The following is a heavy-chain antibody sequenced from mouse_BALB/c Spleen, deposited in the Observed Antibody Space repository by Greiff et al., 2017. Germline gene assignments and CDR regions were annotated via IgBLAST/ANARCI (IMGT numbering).Heavy chain of an antibody. D-gene: IGHD1-1*01. CDR2: ISTYYGDA. J-gene: IGHJ4*01. Sequence: QVQLQQSGAELVRPGVSVKISCKGSGYTFTDYAMHWVKQSHAKSLEWIGVISTYYGDASYNQKFKGKATMTVDKSSSTAYMELARLTSEDSAIYYCASSYYGSSYNAMDYWGQGTSVTVSS. V-gene: IGHV1S137*01. CDR3: ASSYYGSSYNAMDY. CDR1: GYTFTDYA.